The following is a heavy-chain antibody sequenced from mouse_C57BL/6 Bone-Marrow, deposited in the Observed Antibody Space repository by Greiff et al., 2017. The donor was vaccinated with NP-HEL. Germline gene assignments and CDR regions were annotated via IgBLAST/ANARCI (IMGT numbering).Heavy chain of an antibody. CDR3: ARYYSGNSAFDY. CDR2: IDPNSGGT. CDR1: GYTFTSYL. J-gene: IGHJ2*01. Sequence: QVQLQQPGAELVKPGASVKLSCKASGYTFTSYLMHWVKQRPGRGLEWIGRIDPNSGGTKYNEKFKSKATLTVDKASSTAYMQLNSLTSEDSAVYDCARYYSGNSAFDYWGQGTTITVSS. V-gene: IGHV1-72*01. D-gene: IGHD1-1*01.